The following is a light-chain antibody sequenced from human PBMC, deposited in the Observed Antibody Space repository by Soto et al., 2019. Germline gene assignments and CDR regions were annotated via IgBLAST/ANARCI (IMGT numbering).Light chain of an antibody. V-gene: IGKV3-20*01. CDR1: QSVSSSY. CDR3: QQYCSSPRT. Sequence: EIVLTQSPGTLSLSPGERATLSCRASQSVSSSYLAWYQQKPGQAPRLLIYGASSRATSIPDRFSGSGSGTDLTLTISRLEPEDFAVYYCQQYCSSPRTFGQGTKVEIK. J-gene: IGKJ1*01. CDR2: GAS.